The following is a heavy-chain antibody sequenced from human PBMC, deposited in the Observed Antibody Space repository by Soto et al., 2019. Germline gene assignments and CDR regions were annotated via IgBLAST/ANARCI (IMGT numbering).Heavy chain of an antibody. V-gene: IGHV4-34*01. D-gene: IGHD6-19*01. J-gene: IGHJ4*01. Sequence: SETLSLTCAVYGGSFSGYYWTWIRQPPGKTLEWIGTIYYHGNTYSNPSLKSRVTISVDTSNNQLSLKLRSVTAADTAAYYCARHDGFSSGWIFDYWSHGTLVTVSS. CDR1: GGSFSGYY. CDR3: ARHDGFSSGWIFDY. CDR2: IYYHGNT.